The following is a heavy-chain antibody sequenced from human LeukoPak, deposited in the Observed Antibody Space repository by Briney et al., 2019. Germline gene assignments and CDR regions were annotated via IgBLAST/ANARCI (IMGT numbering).Heavy chain of an antibody. V-gene: IGHV4-59*08. CDR3: ARQRSTSYAFDI. J-gene: IGHJ3*02. CDR2: IYYSGST. Sequence: SETLSLTCTVSGGSISSYYWSWIRQPPGKGLEWIGYIYYSGSTNYSPSLKSRVTISVDTSKNQFSLKLSSVTAADTAVYYCARQRSTSYAFDIWGQGTMVTVSS. CDR1: GGSISSYY. D-gene: IGHD6-13*01.